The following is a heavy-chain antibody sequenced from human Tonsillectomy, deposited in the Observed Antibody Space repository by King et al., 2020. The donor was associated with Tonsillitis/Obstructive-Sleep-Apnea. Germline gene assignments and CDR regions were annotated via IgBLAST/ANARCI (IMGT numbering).Heavy chain of an antibody. J-gene: IGHJ3*02. CDR2: IYYSGST. D-gene: IGHD2-8*01. CDR1: GGSISSYY. CDR3: ARDMVLEAGGDAFDI. Sequence: VQLQESGPGLVKPSETLSLTCTVSGGSISSYYWSWIRPPPGKGLEWLGYIYYSGSTNYNPSLKSRVTISVDTSKNQFSLKLSSVTAADTAVYYCARDMVLEAGGDAFDIWGQGTMVTVSS. V-gene: IGHV4-59*01.